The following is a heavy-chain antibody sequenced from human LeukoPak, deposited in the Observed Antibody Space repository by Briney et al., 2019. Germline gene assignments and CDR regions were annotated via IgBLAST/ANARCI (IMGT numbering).Heavy chain of an antibody. CDR2: INHSGAT. D-gene: IGHD3-22*01. CDR1: GGSFSAHY. CDR3: TRFGYHSSGYHPFDY. Sequence: SETLSLTCAVYGGSFSAHYLSWVRQPPGKGLEWIAEINHSGATKYNPSLKSRVTISIDTSESQFSLKLSSVTAADTAVYYCTRFGYHSSGYHPFDYWRQGTLVTVCS. V-gene: IGHV4-34*01. J-gene: IGHJ4*02.